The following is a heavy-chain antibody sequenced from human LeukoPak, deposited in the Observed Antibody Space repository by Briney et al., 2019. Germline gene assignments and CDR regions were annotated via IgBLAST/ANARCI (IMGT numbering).Heavy chain of an antibody. J-gene: IGHJ4*02. D-gene: IGHD3-3*01. CDR2: INHSGST. CDR3: ARALYDFWSGYYTD. V-gene: IGHV4-34*01. Sequence: SETLSLTCAVYGGSLSGYYWSWIRQPPGKGLEWIGEINHSGSTNYNPSLKSRVTISVDTSKNQFSLKLSSVTAADTAVYYCARALYDFWSGYYTDWGQGTLVTVSS. CDR1: GGSLSGYY.